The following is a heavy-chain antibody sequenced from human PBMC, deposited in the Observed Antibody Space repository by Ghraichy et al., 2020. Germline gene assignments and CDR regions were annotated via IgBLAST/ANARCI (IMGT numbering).Heavy chain of an antibody. J-gene: IGHJ5*02. Sequence: TLSLTCTVSGGSISSYYWSWIRQPPGKGLEWIGYIYYTGSTSYNPSLKSRVTISVDTSKNQFSLKLSSVTAADTAVYYCATWGGYCGGDCYAFRFDPWGQGTLVTVSS. CDR1: GGSISSYY. D-gene: IGHD2-21*02. CDR3: ATWGGYCGGDCYAFRFDP. CDR2: IYYTGST. V-gene: IGHV4-59*01.